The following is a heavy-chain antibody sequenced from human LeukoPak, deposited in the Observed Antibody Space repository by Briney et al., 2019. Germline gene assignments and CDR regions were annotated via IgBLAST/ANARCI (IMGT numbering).Heavy chain of an antibody. J-gene: IGHJ4*02. D-gene: IGHD3-10*01. CDR2: IKQDGTEK. V-gene: IGHV3-7*01. Sequence: PGGSLRLSCAASGFTFTTYWTSWVRQAPGKGLEWVANIKQDGTEKYYVDSVKGRFTISRDNAKNSLYLQMNSLRVEDTAVYYCAKVAKYYYGSETYYFFEHWGQGTPVTASS. CDR3: AKVAKYYYGSETYYFFEH. CDR1: GFTFTTYW.